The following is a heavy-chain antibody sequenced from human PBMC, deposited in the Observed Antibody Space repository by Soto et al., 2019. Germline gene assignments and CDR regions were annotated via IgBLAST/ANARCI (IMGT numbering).Heavy chain of an antibody. J-gene: IGHJ5*02. Sequence: PSETLSLTCTVSGGSISSYYWSWIRQPPGKGLEWIGYIYYSASTNYSPSLKSRVTISVDTSKNQFSLNLSSVTAADTAVYYCARHRAVAGTIPDRFDPWGQGTLVTVSS. V-gene: IGHV4-59*08. D-gene: IGHD6-19*01. CDR3: ARHRAVAGTIPDRFDP. CDR1: GGSISSYY. CDR2: IYYSAST.